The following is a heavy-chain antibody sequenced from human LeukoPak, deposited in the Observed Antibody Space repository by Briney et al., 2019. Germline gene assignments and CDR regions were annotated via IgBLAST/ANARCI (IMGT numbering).Heavy chain of an antibody. CDR3: AKGSIAAHDAKTTLDY. CDR1: GFTFRDSA. Sequence: GGSLRLSCAGSGFTFRDSAMTWVRQAPGKGLEWVSLISFSGANTYYADSVRGRFTISRDNSKNTLYVQMNSLRVEDTAVYYCAKGSIAAHDAKTTLDYWGQGTLVTVSS. V-gene: IGHV3-23*01. D-gene: IGHD6-13*01. J-gene: IGHJ4*02. CDR2: ISFSGANT.